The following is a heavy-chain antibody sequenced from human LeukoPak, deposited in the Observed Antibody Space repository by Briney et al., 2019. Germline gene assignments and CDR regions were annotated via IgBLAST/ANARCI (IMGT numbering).Heavy chain of an antibody. CDR3: AREVAEQWLVRRIFDY. D-gene: IGHD6-19*01. J-gene: IGHJ4*02. Sequence: PGGSLRLSCAASGFTFSSYAMSWVRQAPGKGLEWVSAISGSGGSTYYADSVKGRFTISRDNSKNTLYLQMNSLRAEDTAVYYCAREVAEQWLVRRIFDYWGQGTLVTVSS. V-gene: IGHV3-23*01. CDR1: GFTFSSYA. CDR2: ISGSGGST.